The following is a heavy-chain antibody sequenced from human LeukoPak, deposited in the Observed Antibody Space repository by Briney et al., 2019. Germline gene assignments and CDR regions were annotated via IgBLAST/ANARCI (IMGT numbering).Heavy chain of an antibody. CDR2: IDHSGTT. CDR3: ARGYYGSGSHCCHMDV. CDR1: GGSFSGYY. Sequence: SETLSLTCVVYGGSFSGYYWSRIRQPPGKGLEWIGEIDHSGTTNYNPSLKSRVTMSVDTSKNQFPLKLSSVTAADTAVYYCARGYYGSGSHCCHMDVWGKGTTITVS. D-gene: IGHD3-10*01. J-gene: IGHJ6*03. V-gene: IGHV4-34*01.